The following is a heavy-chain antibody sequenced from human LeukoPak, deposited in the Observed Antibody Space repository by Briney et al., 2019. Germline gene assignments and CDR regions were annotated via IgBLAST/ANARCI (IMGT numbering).Heavy chain of an antibody. CDR1: GGSIGNYY. CDR2: TSYSGNT. Sequence: PSETLSLTCIVSGGSIGNYYWNWIRQPPGKGLEWIGYTSYSGNTIYNSSLKSRVTISIDPFKNQLSLKVTSVTAADTAVYYCARDHGYFGMDVWGQGTTVTISS. V-gene: IGHV4-59*01. CDR3: ARDHGYFGMDV. J-gene: IGHJ6*02.